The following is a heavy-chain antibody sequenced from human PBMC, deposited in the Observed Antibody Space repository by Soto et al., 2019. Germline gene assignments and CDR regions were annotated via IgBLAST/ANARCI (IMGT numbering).Heavy chain of an antibody. J-gene: IGHJ4*02. Sequence: PSETLSLTCAVSGYFISNGYYWDWIRQPPGKGLEWIGSIYPTGTTYYNPSLKSRVTISVDTSKNHFYLKMTSVTPADTAVYYCARDANYGLYYFDHWGQGTLVTVSS. V-gene: IGHV4-38-2*02. CDR2: IYPTGTT. CDR1: GYFISNGYY. CDR3: ARDANYGLYYFDH. D-gene: IGHD3-10*01.